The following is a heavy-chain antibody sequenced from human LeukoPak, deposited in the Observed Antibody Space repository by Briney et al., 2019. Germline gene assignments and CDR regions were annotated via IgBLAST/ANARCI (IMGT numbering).Heavy chain of an antibody. V-gene: IGHV4-38-2*01. CDR3: ARVRELVAGTEGFDY. CDR1: GYSISSGYY. J-gene: IGHJ4*02. D-gene: IGHD6-19*01. Sequence: SETLSLTCAVSGYSISSGYYWGWIRQPPGKGLEWIGSIYHSGSTYYNPSLKSRVTISIDTSKNQFSLKLSSVTAADTAVYYCARVRELVAGTEGFDYWGQGTLVTVSS. CDR2: IYHSGST.